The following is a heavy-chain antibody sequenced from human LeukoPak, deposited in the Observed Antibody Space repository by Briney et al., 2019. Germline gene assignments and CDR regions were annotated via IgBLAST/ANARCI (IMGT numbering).Heavy chain of an antibody. CDR3: AKSPARDQLLPLDY. V-gene: IGHV3-23*01. D-gene: IGHD2-2*01. Sequence: GGSLRLSCAASGFTFSSYAMSWVRQAPGKGLEWVSAISGSGGSTYYADSVKGRFTISRDNSKNTLYLQMNSLRAEDTAVYYCAKSPARDQLLPLDYWGQGTLVTVSS. CDR1: GFTFSSYA. CDR2: ISGSGGST. J-gene: IGHJ4*02.